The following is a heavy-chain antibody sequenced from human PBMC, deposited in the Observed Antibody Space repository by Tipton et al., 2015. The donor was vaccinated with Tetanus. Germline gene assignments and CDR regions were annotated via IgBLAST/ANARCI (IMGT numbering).Heavy chain of an antibody. D-gene: IGHD2-21*02. J-gene: IGHJ5*02. CDR1: GFTFDDYT. Sequence: SLRLSCTASGFTFDDYTMSWFRQAPGKGLEWVGFIKSKTFGETTEYAASVKGRFSISRDDSKTVAYLQMNSLKAEDTAVYYCGKVGSTPGNRLPNWFDPGGQGTLVTVSS. CDR2: IKSKTFGETT. V-gene: IGHV3-49*03. CDR3: GKVGSTPGNRLPNWFDP.